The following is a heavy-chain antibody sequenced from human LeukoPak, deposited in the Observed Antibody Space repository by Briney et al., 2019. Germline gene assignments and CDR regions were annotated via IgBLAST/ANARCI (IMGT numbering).Heavy chain of an antibody. CDR3: ARHADDYSNPLDY. CDR2: FHYVGST. J-gene: IGHJ4*02. V-gene: IGHV4-39*01. Sequence: SETLSLTCTVSDGSINDFYWGWIRQSPGGGLEWIGSFHYVGSTYSNPSLQSRVTISLVSSKNQFSLRLSSVTAADTALYYCARHADDYSNPLDYWGQGTPVTVSS. D-gene: IGHD4-11*01. CDR1: DGSINDFY.